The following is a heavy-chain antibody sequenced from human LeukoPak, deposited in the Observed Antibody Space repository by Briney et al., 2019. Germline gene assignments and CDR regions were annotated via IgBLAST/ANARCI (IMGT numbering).Heavy chain of an antibody. CDR1: GYTFTSYG. CDR3: ARETYYYGSGRYNWFDP. V-gene: IGHV1-18*01. CDR2: ISAYNGNT. J-gene: IGHJ5*02. D-gene: IGHD3-10*01. Sequence: ASVKVSCKASGYTFTSYGISWARLAPGQGLEWMGWISAYNGNTNYAQKLQGRVTMTTDTSTSTAYMELRSLRSDDTAVYYCARETYYYGSGRYNWFDPWGQGTLVTVSS.